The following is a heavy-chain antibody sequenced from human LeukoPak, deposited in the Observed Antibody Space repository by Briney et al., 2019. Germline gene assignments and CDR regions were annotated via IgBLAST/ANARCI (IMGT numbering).Heavy chain of an antibody. D-gene: IGHD6-6*01. J-gene: IGHJ6*03. CDR3: ARWSGSVTARNYYYYMDV. Sequence: SETLSLTCTVSGGSVRRGNYYWTWIRQPAGSGLEWIGRIYTSGTTDYNPSLRTRVTISVDASRNQFSLNLSSVTAADTAVYYCARWSGSVTARNYYYYMDVRGEGTTVTVSS. CDR1: GGSVRRGNYY. CDR2: IYTSGTT. V-gene: IGHV4-61*02.